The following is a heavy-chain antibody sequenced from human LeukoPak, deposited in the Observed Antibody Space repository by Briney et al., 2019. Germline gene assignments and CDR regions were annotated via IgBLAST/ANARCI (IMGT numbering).Heavy chain of an antibody. D-gene: IGHD6-13*01. CDR2: IDYSGST. J-gene: IGHJ4*02. CDR3: ASIGYSSSWSNNAFDY. V-gene: IGHV4-59*01. CDR1: GGSISSYY. Sequence: SETLSLTCTVSGGSISSYYWSWIRQPPGKGLEWIGYIDYSGSTTDNPSLKSRATISVDTSKNQFSLKLSSVTAADTAVYYCASIGYSSSWSNNAFDYWGQGTLVTVSS.